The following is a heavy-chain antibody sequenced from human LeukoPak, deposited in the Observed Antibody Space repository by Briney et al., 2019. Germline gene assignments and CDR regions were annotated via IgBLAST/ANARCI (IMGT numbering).Heavy chain of an antibody. J-gene: IGHJ5*02. D-gene: IGHD3-10*01. CDR3: ARSEGVYYGSGSSGSYYPHWFDP. CDR1: GGSISPYY. CDR2: ILYSGTT. V-gene: IGHV4-59*01. Sequence: PETLSLTCTVSGGSISPYYWSWIRQPAGKGLEWIGYILYSGTTKYNPSLTSRVTISVDTSKNQFSLRLSSVTAADSAIYYCARSEGVYYGSGSSGSYYPHWFDPWGQGTRVTVSS.